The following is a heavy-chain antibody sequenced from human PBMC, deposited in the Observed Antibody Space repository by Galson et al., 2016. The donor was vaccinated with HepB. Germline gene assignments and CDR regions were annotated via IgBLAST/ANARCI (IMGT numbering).Heavy chain of an antibody. Sequence: SETLSLTCTVSGGSVRIGDYHWSWIRQPPGKGLECIAASYYSGHINYSPSLKSRITTSVDTSKNQFSLKLTSVTAADTAVYYCAITMGDYYYYGLDVWGRGTTVTVSS. V-gene: IGHV4-61*08. J-gene: IGHJ6*02. D-gene: IGHD3-10*01. CDR2: SYYSGHI. CDR1: GGSVRIGDYH. CDR3: AITMGDYYYYGLDV.